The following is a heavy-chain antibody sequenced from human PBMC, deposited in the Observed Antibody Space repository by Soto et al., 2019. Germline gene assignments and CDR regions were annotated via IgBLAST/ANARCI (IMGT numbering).Heavy chain of an antibody. Sequence: ASVKVSFKASGYTFTSYYMHWVRQAPGQGLERMGIINPSGGSTSYAQKFQGRVTMTRATSTSTDYMEQSSLRSEDTAVYYCVRYRGLEWVSRPYYGMDVWGQGTTVTVAS. D-gene: IGHD3-3*01. J-gene: IGHJ6*02. CDR3: VRYRGLEWVSRPYYGMDV. V-gene: IGHV1-46*01. CDR1: GYTFTSYY. CDR2: INPSGGST.